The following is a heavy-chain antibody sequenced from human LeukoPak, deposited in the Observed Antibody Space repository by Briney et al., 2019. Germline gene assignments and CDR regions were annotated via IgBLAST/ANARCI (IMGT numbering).Heavy chain of an antibody. Sequence: SETLSLTCAVYGGSFSGYYWSWIRQPPGKGLEWIGEINHSGSTNYNPSLKSRVTISVDTSKNQFSLKLSSVTAADTAVYYCARRGRADYVWGSYRSYYFDYWGQGTLVTVSS. D-gene: IGHD3-16*02. J-gene: IGHJ4*02. V-gene: IGHV4-34*01. CDR1: GGSFSGYY. CDR3: ARRGRADYVWGSYRSYYFDY. CDR2: INHSGST.